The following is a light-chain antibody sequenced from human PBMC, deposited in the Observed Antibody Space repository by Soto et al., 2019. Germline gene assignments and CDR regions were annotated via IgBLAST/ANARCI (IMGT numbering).Light chain of an antibody. J-gene: IGKJ1*01. CDR1: QSISTY. V-gene: IGKV1-39*01. CDR2: AAS. CDR3: QQSYSTHQT. Sequence: DIQMTQSPSSLSASVGDRVTITCRASQSISTYLNWYQQKPGKAPKLLIYAASSLQSGVPSRFTGSGSGTDFILTLSSLQPEDFSTYYCQQSYSTHQTFGQGTKVEIK.